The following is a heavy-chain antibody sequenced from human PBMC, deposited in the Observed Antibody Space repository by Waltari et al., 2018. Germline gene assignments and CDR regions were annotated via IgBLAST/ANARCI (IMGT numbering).Heavy chain of an antibody. J-gene: IGHJ4*02. D-gene: IGHD6-19*01. V-gene: IGHV1-8*03. CDR1: GGTFSSYA. CDR2: MNPNSGNT. Sequence: QVQLVQSGAEVKKPGSSVKVSCKASGGTFSSYAISWVRQAPGQGLEWMGWMNPNSGNTGDAQKFQGRVTITRNTSISTAYMELSSLRSEDTAVYYCARGETFSGWKDWGQGTLVTVSS. CDR3: ARGETFSGWKD.